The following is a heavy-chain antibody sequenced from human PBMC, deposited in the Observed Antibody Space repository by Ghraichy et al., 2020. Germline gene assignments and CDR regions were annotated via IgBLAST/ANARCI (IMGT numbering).Heavy chain of an antibody. CDR2: INPSSGGT. D-gene: IGHD3-10*01. CDR3: ARGPRIAMVRGVIITGQLDN. V-gene: IGHV1-2*02. CDR1: VYTFTGYF. Sequence: ASVKVSRKASVYTFTGYFMHWVRQAPGQGLEWMGWINPSSGGTKYAQKFQGRVTMTRDTSISTAYMEVSSLRSDDTAVYYCARGPRIAMVRGVIITGQLDNWGQGTLVTVSS. J-gene: IGHJ4*02.